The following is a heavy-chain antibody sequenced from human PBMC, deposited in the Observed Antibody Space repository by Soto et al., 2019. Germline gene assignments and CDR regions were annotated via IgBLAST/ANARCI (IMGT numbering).Heavy chain of an antibody. CDR2: IWHDGSKK. CDR3: ARSFADSGGYCADGVCYILDF. CDR1: GFTFSDYV. J-gene: IGHJ4*02. Sequence: QVQLVESGGGVVQPGRSVRLSCAASGFTFSDYVIHWVRQAPGRGLEWVALIWHDGSKKYYGDSVQGRFTISRDNSKNTLYLQMDNLRGEDTATYYCARSFADSGGYCADGVCYILDFWGQGTLVTVSS. D-gene: IGHD2-8*01. V-gene: IGHV3-33*01.